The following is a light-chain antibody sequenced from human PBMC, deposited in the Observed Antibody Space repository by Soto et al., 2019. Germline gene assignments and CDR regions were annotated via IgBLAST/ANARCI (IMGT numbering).Light chain of an antibody. CDR3: LLNMGGGFWV. CDR2: NTN. Sequence: QTVGTQEPSLSVSPGGTVTLTCGLNSGSGSPYYPSWYQQTPGQAPRTLIYNTNTRSSGVPHRFSGSILGNKAALTLTGAQAEDESDYYCLLNMGGGFWVFGGGTKLTGL. V-gene: IGLV8-61*01. J-gene: IGLJ3*02. CDR1: SGSGSPYY.